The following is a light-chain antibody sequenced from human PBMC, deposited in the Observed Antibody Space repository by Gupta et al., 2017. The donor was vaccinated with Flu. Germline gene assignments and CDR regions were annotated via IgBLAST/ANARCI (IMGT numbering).Light chain of an antibody. V-gene: IGKV1-17*01. J-gene: IGKJ4*01. CDR2: AVS. CDR1: QGIGSA. Sequence: DIQMTQSPSSLSVSVGDRVTITCRASQGIGSALSWYQQKPGKAPKRLIYAVSTLQSGVPSRFSGSGSGTEFTLTISSLQPEDFATYFCLQHNSFPLTFGGGTKVEIK. CDR3: LQHNSFPLT.